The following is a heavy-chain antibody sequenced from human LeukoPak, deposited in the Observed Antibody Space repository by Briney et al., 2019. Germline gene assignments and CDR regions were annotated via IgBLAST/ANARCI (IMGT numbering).Heavy chain of an antibody. Sequence: GRSLRLSCAASGFTFNTFNIKWVRQAPGKGLEWVSSITSGGDYIYYADSVKGRFTTSGDNAKNSLSLQLNSPRVEDTAVYYCARGHYDVLAASYKWTPDYWGQGTLVTVSS. J-gene: IGHJ4*02. V-gene: IGHV3-21*01. D-gene: IGHD3-9*01. CDR3: ARGHYDVLAASYKWTPDY. CDR1: GFTFNTFN. CDR2: ITSGGDYI.